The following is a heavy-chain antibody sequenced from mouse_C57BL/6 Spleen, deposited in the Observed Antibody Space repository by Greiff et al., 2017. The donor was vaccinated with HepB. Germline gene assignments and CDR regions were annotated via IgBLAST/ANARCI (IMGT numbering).Heavy chain of an antibody. J-gene: IGHJ3*01. CDR3: ARSLSTMVTRGFAY. V-gene: IGHV1-72*01. Sequence: VQLQQPGAELVKPGASVKLSCKASGYTFTSYWMHWVKQRPGRGLEWIGRIDPNSCGTKYNEKFKSKATLTVDKPSSTAYMQLSSLPSEDSAVYYCARSLSTMVTRGFAYWGQGTLVTVSA. D-gene: IGHD2-2*01. CDR1: GYTFTSYW. CDR2: IDPNSCGT.